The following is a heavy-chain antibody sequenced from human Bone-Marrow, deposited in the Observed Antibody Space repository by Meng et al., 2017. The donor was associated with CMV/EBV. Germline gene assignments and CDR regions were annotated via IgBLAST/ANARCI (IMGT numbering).Heavy chain of an antibody. J-gene: IGHJ4*02. D-gene: IGHD5-12*01. Sequence: SVKVSCKASGGTFSSYTISWVRQAPGQGLEWMGRIIPILGIANYAQKFQGRVTITADKSTSTAYMELSSLRSEDTAVYYCARSLYGGSTRGVWYYFDYWGQGTLVTVSS. CDR2: IIPILGIA. V-gene: IGHV1-69*02. CDR3: ARSLYGGSTRGVWYYFDY. CDR1: GGTFSSYT.